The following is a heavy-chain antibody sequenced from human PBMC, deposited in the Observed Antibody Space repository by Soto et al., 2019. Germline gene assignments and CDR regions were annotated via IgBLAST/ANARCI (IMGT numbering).Heavy chain of an antibody. J-gene: IGHJ4*02. CDR3: ANALSGQLAHFDY. V-gene: IGHV4-39*01. CDR2: IYYSGST. Sequence: PSETLSLTCTVSGGSISSSSYYWGWIRQPPGKGLEWIGSIYYSGSTYYNPSLKSRVTISVDTSKNQFSLKLSSVTAADTAVYYCANALSGQLAHFDYWGQGTLVTLSS. CDR1: GGSISSSSYY. D-gene: IGHD6-6*01.